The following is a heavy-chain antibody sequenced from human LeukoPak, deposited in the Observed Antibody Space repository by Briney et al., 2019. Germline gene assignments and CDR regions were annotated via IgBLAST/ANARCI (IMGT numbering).Heavy chain of an antibody. CDR3: ARDSALLRRPFDY. V-gene: IGHV4-30-4*08. D-gene: IGHD2-15*01. CDR1: GGSISSGDYY. CDR2: IYYSGST. J-gene: IGHJ4*02. Sequence: SQTLSLTCTVSGGSISSGDYYWSWIRQPPGKGLEWIGYIYYSGSTYYNPSLKSRVTISVDTSKNQFSLKLSSVTAADAAVYYCARDSALLRRPFDYWGQGTLVTVSS.